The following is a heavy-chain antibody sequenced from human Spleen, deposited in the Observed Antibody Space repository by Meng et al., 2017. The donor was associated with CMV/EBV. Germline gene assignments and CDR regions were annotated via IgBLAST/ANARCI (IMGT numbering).Heavy chain of an antibody. CDR2: IIPDVGTP. CDR3: ARVPGSRYYFDY. V-gene: IGHV1-69*05. CDR1: GDTFINNA. D-gene: IGHD2-15*01. J-gene: IGHJ4*02. Sequence: SVKVSCKASGDTFINNAISWVRQAPGQRPEWMGGIIPDVGTPDYAENFQGRVTMTTDESTSTAYMEMSSLRSDDTAVYYCARVPGSRYYFDYWGQGTLVTVSS.